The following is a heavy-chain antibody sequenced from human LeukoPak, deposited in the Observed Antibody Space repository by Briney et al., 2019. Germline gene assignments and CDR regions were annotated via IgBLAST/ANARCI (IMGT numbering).Heavy chain of an antibody. D-gene: IGHD1-14*01. CDR2: ISGRGGNT. J-gene: IGHJ4*02. V-gene: IGHV3-23*01. CDR1: GFTFSSCA. CDR3: ASGGVRKTYFDD. Sequence: GGSLRLSCAASGFTFSSCAMSWVRQGPGKGLEWVSGISGRGGNTYYADSVKGRFTVSRDNSKNTLYLQLNSLRVEDTAVYYCASGGVRKTYFDDWGQGTLVTVSS.